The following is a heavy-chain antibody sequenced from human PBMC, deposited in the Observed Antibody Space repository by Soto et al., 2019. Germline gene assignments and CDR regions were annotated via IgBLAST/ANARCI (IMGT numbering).Heavy chain of an antibody. CDR2: IYYSGST. Sequence: QVQLQESGPGLVKPSQTLSLTCTVSGGSISSGGYYWSWIRQHPGKGLEWIGYIYYSGSTYYNPSLKSRVTLAVDTSKNQLSLKLSSVTAADTAVYYCARGVTMVRGVIHTPYFDYWGQGTLVTVSS. D-gene: IGHD3-10*01. CDR1: GGSISSGGYY. CDR3: ARGVTMVRGVIHTPYFDY. J-gene: IGHJ4*02. V-gene: IGHV4-31*03.